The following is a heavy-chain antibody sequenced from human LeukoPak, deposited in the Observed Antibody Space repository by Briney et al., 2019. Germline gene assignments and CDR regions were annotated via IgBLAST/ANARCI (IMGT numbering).Heavy chain of an antibody. D-gene: IGHD3-10*02. CDR3: ARRRSVLGEPYYFDY. Sequence: SETLSLTCTVSGGSISSSSYYWGWIRQPPGKGLEWIGSIYYSGSTYYNPSLKSRVTISVDTSKNQFSLKLSSVTAADTAVYYCARRRSVLGEPYYFDYWGQVTLVTVSS. CDR2: IYYSGST. J-gene: IGHJ4*02. V-gene: IGHV4-39*01. CDR1: GGSISSSSYY.